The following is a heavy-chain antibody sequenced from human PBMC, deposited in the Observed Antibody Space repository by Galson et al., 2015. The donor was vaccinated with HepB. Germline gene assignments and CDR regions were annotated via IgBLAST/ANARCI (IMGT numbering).Heavy chain of an antibody. CDR1: GFTFRNYG. J-gene: IGHJ4*02. CDR3: ASLSRDSGSYGQFDY. D-gene: IGHD1-26*01. CDR2: ISFDGSNK. V-gene: IGHV3-30*03. Sequence: LRLSCAASGFTFRNYGMHWVRQAPGKGLEWVAVISFDGSNKYYADSVKGRFTISRDNSENTLYVQMNNLRAEDTAVYYCASLSRDSGSYGQFDYWGQGTLVTVSS.